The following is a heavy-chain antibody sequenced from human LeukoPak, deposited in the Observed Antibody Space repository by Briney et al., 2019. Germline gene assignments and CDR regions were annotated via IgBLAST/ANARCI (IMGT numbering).Heavy chain of an antibody. D-gene: IGHD1-7*01. CDR2: ISGSGGST. V-gene: IGHV3-23*01. Sequence: PGGSLRLSCAASGFTFSSYAMSWVRQAPGKGLEWVSAISGSGGSTYYADSVKGRFTISRDNSKNTLYLQMNSLRAEDTAVYYCARASTGTSGAFDIWGQGTMVTVSS. CDR3: ARASTGTSGAFDI. CDR1: GFTFSSYA. J-gene: IGHJ3*02.